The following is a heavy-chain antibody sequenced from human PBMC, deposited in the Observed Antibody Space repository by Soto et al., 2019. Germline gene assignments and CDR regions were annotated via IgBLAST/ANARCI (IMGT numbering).Heavy chain of an antibody. CDR3: ASGFYVDYDDAFDI. J-gene: IGHJ3*02. V-gene: IGHV3-48*02. D-gene: IGHD4-17*01. CDR1: GFTFSSYS. CDR2: ISSSSSTI. Sequence: EVQLVESGGGLVQPGGSLRLSCAASGFTFSSYSMNWVRQAPGKGLEWVSYISSSSSTIYYAASVKGRFTISRDNAKNSLYMQMTRLRDEDTAVYYCASGFYVDYDDAFDIWGQGTMVTVSS.